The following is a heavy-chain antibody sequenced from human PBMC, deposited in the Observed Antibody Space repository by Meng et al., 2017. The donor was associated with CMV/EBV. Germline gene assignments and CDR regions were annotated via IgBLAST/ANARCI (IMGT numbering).Heavy chain of an antibody. CDR1: GFTFSSYA. D-gene: IGHD5/OR15-5a*01. V-gene: IGHV3-23*03. CDR3: AKTSVDYLDY. Sequence: GASLKISCAASGFTFSSYAMSWVRQAPGKGLEWVSVIYSGGSSTYYADSVKGRFTISRDNSKNTLYLQMNSLRAEDTAVYYCAKTSVDYLDYWGQGTLVTVSS. CDR2: IYSGGSST. J-gene: IGHJ4*02.